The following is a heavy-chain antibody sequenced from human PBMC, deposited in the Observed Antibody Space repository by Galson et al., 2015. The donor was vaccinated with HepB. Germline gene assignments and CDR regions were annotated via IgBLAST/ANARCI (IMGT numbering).Heavy chain of an antibody. D-gene: IGHD3/OR15-3a*01. V-gene: IGHV3-21*01. CDR1: GFTFSSYT. J-gene: IGHJ4*02. Sequence: SLRLSCAASGFTFSSYTMNWVRQAPGKGLEWVSSIRSSSSYIYYADSVKGRFTISRDNAKNSLYLQMNSLRAEDTAVYYCARDRKSYNLDAEYWGQGTLVTVSS. CDR3: ARDRKSYNLDAEY. CDR2: IRSSSSYI.